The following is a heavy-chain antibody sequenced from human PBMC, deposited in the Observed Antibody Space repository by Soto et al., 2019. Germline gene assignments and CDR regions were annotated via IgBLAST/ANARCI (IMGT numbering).Heavy chain of an antibody. J-gene: IGHJ4*02. CDR3: ARFGGSTFSKPQFDY. V-gene: IGHV5-51*01. CDR2: IYPDDSST. CDR1: GYGFYGYW. D-gene: IGHD2-2*01. Sequence: GESLKISCKGSGYGFYGYWIGWVRQMPGKGLEWMGIIYPDDSSTRYSPSFQGQVTISADKSISTAYLQWSSLKASDTGMYYCARFGGSTFSKPQFDYWGQGTLVTVS.